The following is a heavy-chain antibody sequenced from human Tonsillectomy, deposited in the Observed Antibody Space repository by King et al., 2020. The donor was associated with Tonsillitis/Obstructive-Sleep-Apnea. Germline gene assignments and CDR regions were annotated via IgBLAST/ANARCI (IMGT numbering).Heavy chain of an antibody. D-gene: IGHD6-13*01. CDR2: IYYSGST. J-gene: IGHJ4*02. V-gene: IGHV4-59*01. CDR3: ATEAADGFDY. Sequence: QLQESGPGLVKPSETLSLTCIVSGVSISTYYWSWIRQPRGKGLEWIGYIYYSGSTNYNPSLKSRVTISVDTSKNQFSLKLSSVTAADTAMYYCATEAADGFDYWGRGTLVTVSS. CDR1: GVSISTYY.